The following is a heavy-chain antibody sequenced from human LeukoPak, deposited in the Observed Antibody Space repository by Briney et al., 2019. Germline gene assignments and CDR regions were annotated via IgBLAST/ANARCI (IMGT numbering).Heavy chain of an antibody. Sequence: PGGSLRLSCAASGFTFSDYYMSWIRQAPGKGQERVSYISSSGSTIYYADSVKGRFTISRDNAKNSLYLQMNSLRAEDTAAYYCARDPATVVTTYYFDYWGQGTLVTVSS. V-gene: IGHV3-11*01. CDR2: ISSSGSTI. D-gene: IGHD4-23*01. CDR1: GFTFSDYY. J-gene: IGHJ4*02. CDR3: ARDPATVVTTYYFDY.